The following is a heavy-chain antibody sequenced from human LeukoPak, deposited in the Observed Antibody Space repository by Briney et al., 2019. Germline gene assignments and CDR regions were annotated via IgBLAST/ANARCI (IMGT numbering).Heavy chain of an antibody. CDR1: GGSNRSSNW. Sequence: SETLSLTCPASGGSNRSSNWWSLVRQPPGKGLEWIGEIYHSGSTNYNPSLKSRVTISVDKSKNQFSLKLSSVTAADTAVYYCARVPEEYQLDYWGQGTLVTVSS. CDR3: ARVPEEYQLDY. V-gene: IGHV4-4*02. J-gene: IGHJ4*02. D-gene: IGHD2-2*01. CDR2: IYHSGST.